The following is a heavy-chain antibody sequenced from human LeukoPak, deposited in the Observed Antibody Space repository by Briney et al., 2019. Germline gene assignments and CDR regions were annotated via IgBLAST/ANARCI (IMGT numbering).Heavy chain of an antibody. V-gene: IGHV4-34*01. J-gene: IGHJ5*02. Sequence: SETLSLTCAVYGGSFSGYYWSWIRQPPGKGLEWIGEINHSGSTNYNPSLKSRVTISVDTSKNQFSLKLSSVTAADTAVYYCARGCSAGTPHNWFDPWGQGTLVTVSS. CDR2: INHSGST. D-gene: IGHD6-13*01. CDR3: ARGCSAGTPHNWFDP. CDR1: GGSFSGYY.